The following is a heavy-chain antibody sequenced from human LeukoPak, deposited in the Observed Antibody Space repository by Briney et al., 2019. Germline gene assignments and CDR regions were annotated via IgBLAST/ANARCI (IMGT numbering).Heavy chain of an antibody. CDR2: IYHSGST. CDR3: ARAVRYRVATIRIGWFDP. V-gene: IGHV4-4*02. CDR1: GGSISSSNW. D-gene: IGHD5-12*01. Sequence: SGTLSLTCAVSGGSISSSNWWSWVRQPPGKGLEWIGEIYHSGSTNYNPSLKSRVTISVDKSKNQFSLKLSSVTAADTAVYYCARAVRYRVATIRIGWFDPWGQGTLVTVSS. J-gene: IGHJ5*02.